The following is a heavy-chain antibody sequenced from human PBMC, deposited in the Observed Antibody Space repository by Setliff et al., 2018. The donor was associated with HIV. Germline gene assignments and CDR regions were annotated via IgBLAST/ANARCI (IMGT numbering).Heavy chain of an antibody. CDR1: GFTFNNYA. CDR2: ISGSGGRT. CDR3: AKTLPTLYPPHDYYFAMDV. D-gene: IGHD2-15*01. Sequence: GGSLRLSCAASGFTFNNYAMSWVRQAPGKGLEWVSDISGSGGRTYYADSVKGRFTISRDSSKNTLYLQMNSLRAEDTAVYYCAKTLPTLYPPHDYYFAMDVWGQGTTVTVSS. J-gene: IGHJ6*02. V-gene: IGHV3-23*01.